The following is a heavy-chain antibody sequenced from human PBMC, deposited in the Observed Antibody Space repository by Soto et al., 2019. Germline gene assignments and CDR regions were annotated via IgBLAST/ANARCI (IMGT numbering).Heavy chain of an antibody. V-gene: IGHV7-4-1*01. J-gene: IGHJ6*02. CDR3: ARGGDYDILTGSYYYYGMDV. CDR1: GYTFTSYA. Sequence: ASVKVSCKASGYTFTSYAMNWVRQAPGQGLEWMGWINTNTENPTYAQGFTGRFVFSLDTSVSTAYLQICSLKAEDTAVYYCARGGDYDILTGSYYYYGMDVWGQGTTVTVSS. D-gene: IGHD3-9*01. CDR2: INTNTENP.